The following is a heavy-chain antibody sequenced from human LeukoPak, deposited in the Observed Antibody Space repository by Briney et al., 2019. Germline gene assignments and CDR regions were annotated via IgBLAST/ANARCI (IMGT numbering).Heavy chain of an antibody. Sequence: PSETLSLTCSLSGDSMSGSHYYWGWIRQSPGKGLEWIGSIYHHGTTYYNPSLKSRVTISVNTPKNQFCLKLSSVTAADTAVYFGIAIGSDDDFDLWGQGTMVTVSS. D-gene: IGHD6-25*01. V-gene: IGHV4-39*01. CDR1: GDSMSGSHYY. J-gene: IGHJ3*01. CDR3: IAIGSDDDFDL. CDR2: IYHHGTT.